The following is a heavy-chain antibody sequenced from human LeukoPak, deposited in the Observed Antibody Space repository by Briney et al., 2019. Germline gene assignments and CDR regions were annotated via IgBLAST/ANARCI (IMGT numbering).Heavy chain of an antibody. Sequence: PGGSLRLSCAASGFTFSSYGMHWVRQAPGKGLEWVAFIRYDGSNKYYADSVKGRFTISRDNSKNTLYLQMNSLRAEDTAVYYCARATAYSIAAFDYWGQGTLVTVSS. CDR3: ARATAYSIAAFDY. J-gene: IGHJ4*02. D-gene: IGHD6-13*01. CDR1: GFTFSSYG. V-gene: IGHV3-30*02. CDR2: IRYDGSNK.